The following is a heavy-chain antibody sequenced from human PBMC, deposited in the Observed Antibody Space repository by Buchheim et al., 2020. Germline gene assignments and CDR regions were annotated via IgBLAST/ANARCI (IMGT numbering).Heavy chain of an antibody. V-gene: IGHV3-7*01. CDR2: IKQDGSEN. J-gene: IGHJ6*02. D-gene: IGHD3-10*01. CDR3: ARDRGFGELLGYYYYGMDV. Sequence: EVQLVESGGGLVQPGGSLRLSCAASGFTFSSYWMSWVRQAPGKGLEWVANIKQDGSENYYVDSVKGRFTISRDNAKNSLYLQMNSLRAEDTAVYYCARDRGFGELLGYYYYGMDVWGQGTT. CDR1: GFTFSSYW.